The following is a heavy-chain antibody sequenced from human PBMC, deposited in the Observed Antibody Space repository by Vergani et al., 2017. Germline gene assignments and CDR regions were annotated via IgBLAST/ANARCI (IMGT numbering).Heavy chain of an antibody. D-gene: IGHD3-10*01. V-gene: IGHV3-30*04. J-gene: IGHJ4*02. CDR3: ARDAYYYGSGSYYKAYYFDY. CDR1: GFTFSSYA. CDR2: ISYDGSNK. Sequence: QVQLVESGGGVVQPGRSLRLSCAASGFTFSSYALHCVRQAPGKRLEWVAVISYDGSNKYYAESVKGRITISRDNSKNTLYLQMNSLRAEDTAVYYCARDAYYYGSGSYYKAYYFDYWGQGNLVTDST.